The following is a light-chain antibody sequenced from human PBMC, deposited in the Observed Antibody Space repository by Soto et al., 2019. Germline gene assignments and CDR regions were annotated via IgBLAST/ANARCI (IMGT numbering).Light chain of an antibody. J-gene: IGKJ2*01. Sequence: EFVLTQSPGTLSLSPGERATLSCRASQTVRNNYLAWYQQKPGQAPRLLIYDASSRATGIPDRFSGGGSGTDFTLTISRLEPEDFAVYYCQQYGTLPYTFGQGTKLEI. CDR2: DAS. V-gene: IGKV3-20*01. CDR3: QQYGTLPYT. CDR1: QTVRNNY.